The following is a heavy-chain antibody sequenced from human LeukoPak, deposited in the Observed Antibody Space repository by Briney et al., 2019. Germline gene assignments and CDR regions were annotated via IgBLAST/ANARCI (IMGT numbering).Heavy chain of an antibody. Sequence: TSETLSLTCTVSGGSISSGSYYWSWIRQPAGKGLEWIGRIYTSGSTNYNPSLKSRVTISYTSKNQLSLKLNSVTAADTAVYYCARDLSYYGSGSYYLGWFDPWGQGTLVTVSS. CDR2: IYTSGST. V-gene: IGHV4-61*02. J-gene: IGHJ5*02. CDR3: ARDLSYYGSGSYYLGWFDP. D-gene: IGHD3-10*01. CDR1: GGSISSGSYY.